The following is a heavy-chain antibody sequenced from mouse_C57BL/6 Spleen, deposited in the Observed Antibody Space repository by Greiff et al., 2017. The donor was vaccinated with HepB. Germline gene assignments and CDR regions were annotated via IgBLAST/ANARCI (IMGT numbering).Heavy chain of an antibody. CDR2: IYPRSGNT. V-gene: IGHV1-81*01. J-gene: IGHJ2*01. CDR3: ARTHYGSSPYYFDY. Sequence: QVQLQQSGAELARPGASVKLSCKASGYTFTSYGISWVKQRTGQGLEWIGEIYPRSGNTYYNEKFKGKATLTADKSSSTAYMELRSLTSEDSAVYFCARTHYGSSPYYFDYWGQGTTLTVSS. D-gene: IGHD1-1*01. CDR1: GYTFTSYG.